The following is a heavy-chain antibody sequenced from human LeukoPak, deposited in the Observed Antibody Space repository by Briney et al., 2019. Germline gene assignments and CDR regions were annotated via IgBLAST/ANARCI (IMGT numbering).Heavy chain of an antibody. CDR3: ARADCSSSNCYEFDY. D-gene: IGHD2-2*01. CDR1: GFTFSDYY. CDR2: IRSSGSIK. V-gene: IGHV3-11*04. Sequence: GGSLRLSCAASGFTFSDYYMSWIRQAPGKGLEWVSYIRSSGSIKFYADSVRGRFTISRDNAKNSLYLQMNSLRAEDTAVYYCARADCSSSNCYEFDYWGQGTLVTVSS. J-gene: IGHJ4*02.